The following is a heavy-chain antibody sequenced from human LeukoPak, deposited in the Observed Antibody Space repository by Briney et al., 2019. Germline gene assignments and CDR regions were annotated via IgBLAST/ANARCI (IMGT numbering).Heavy chain of an antibody. Sequence: SETLSLTCTVSGCSISSYYWSWIRQPPGKRVGWYAYIYYRGSTKYNPSLKSRATISVDTSKTQFSLKLRSVTAADTAVYYCARHFGTWGQGTLVTVSS. J-gene: IGHJ4*02. CDR1: GCSISSYY. D-gene: IGHD3/OR15-3a*01. CDR2: IYYRGST. CDR3: ARHFGT. V-gene: IGHV4-59*08.